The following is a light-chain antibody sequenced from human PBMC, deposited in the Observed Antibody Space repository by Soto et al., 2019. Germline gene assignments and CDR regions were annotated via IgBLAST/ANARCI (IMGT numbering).Light chain of an antibody. Sequence: EIVMTQSPATLSVSPGERATLSCRASQSISTILAWYQQRPGQAPRLLMYGASTRAAGIPARFSGSGSGTEFTLTISSLQSEDFAVYYCQQYNNWPPYTFGQGTKLEIK. CDR3: QQYNNWPPYT. CDR1: QSISTI. J-gene: IGKJ2*01. CDR2: GAS. V-gene: IGKV3-15*01.